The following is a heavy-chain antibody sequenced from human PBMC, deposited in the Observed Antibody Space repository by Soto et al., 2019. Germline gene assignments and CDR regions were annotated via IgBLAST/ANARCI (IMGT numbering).Heavy chain of an antibody. CDR1: GGIFSTYA. J-gene: IGHJ4*02. CDR2: IIPLFGTP. CDR3: ARDRDDYGSGNYYNRIDF. V-gene: IGHV1-69*01. D-gene: IGHD3-10*01. Sequence: QVQLVQSGAEVKKPGSSVKVSCKASGGIFSTYAISWLRQAPGQGLEWMGGIIPLFGTPNYAQRFQGRVTMTADESTITAYMELSRLRSEDTGVYYCARDRDDYGSGNYYNRIDFWGQGTLVTVSS.